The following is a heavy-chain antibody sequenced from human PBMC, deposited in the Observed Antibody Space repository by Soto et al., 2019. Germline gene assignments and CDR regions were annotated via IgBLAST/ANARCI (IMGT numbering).Heavy chain of an antibody. D-gene: IGHD3-9*01. J-gene: IGHJ5*02. CDR1: GDTLSTYT. CDR3: ARDHPSDDILTGYYKDGWLGYNWFDP. CDR2: IIPVLDMP. V-gene: IGHV1-69*10. Sequence: GASVKVSCKASGDTLSTYTISWVRQAPEQGLEWMGWIIPVLDMPIYAQKFQGRVTISAEKSTSTVYMELSSLRSDDTAVYYCARDHPSDDILTGYYKDGWLGYNWFDPWGQGTLVTVSS.